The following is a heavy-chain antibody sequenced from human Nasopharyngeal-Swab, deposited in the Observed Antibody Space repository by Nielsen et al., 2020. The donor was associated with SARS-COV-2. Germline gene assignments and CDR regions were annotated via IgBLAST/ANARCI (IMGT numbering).Heavy chain of an antibody. CDR3: ARDRSASGGWFDP. Sequence: SETLSLTCTVPGGSISSYYWSWIRQPPGKGLEWIGFIFYSGSTNYNPSLKSRVTISVDASKNQVSMRVKSVTPADTAVYYCARDRSASGGWFDPWGQGTLVSVSS. CDR1: GGSISSYY. V-gene: IGHV4-59*01. CDR2: IFYSGST. J-gene: IGHJ5*02. D-gene: IGHD1-26*01.